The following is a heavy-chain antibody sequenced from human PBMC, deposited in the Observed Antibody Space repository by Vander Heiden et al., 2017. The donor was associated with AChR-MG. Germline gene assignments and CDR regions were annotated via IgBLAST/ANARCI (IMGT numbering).Heavy chain of an antibody. CDR2: IYYSGST. D-gene: IGHD2-2*01. Sequence: QVQLQESGPGLVKPSQTLSLTCTVSGGSLSSGGYYWSWIRQHPGKGLEWIGYIYYSGSTYYNPSLKSRVTISVDTSKNQFSLKLSSVTAADTAVYYCARGGGYCSSTSCSGPYYYYYMDVWGKGTTVTVSS. CDR1: GGSLSSGGYY. V-gene: IGHV4-31*03. J-gene: IGHJ6*03. CDR3: ARGGGYCSSTSCSGPYYYYYMDV.